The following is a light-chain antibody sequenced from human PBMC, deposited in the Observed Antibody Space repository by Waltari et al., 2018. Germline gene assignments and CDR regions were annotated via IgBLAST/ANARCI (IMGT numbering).Light chain of an antibody. CDR2: DAS. V-gene: IGKV3-11*01. CDR1: QSVRTN. Sequence: IVLTQSPATLSLSPGERATLSCRASQSVRTNLAWYQQKPCQAPRLLIYDASHRATGIPARFSGSGSGTDFTLTISTLEAEDFAVYYCQQRTNWPPWAFGQGTKVEI. J-gene: IGKJ1*01. CDR3: QQRTNWPPWA.